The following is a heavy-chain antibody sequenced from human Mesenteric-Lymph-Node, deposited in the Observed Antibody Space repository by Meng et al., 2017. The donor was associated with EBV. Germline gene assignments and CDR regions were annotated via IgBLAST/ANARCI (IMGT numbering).Heavy chain of an antibody. V-gene: IGHV4-59*01. CDR3: ARRQEIYWYFDL. CDR2: IYYSGST. CDR1: GGSISGYY. J-gene: IGHJ2*01. Sequence: QVQLQGSGPGLVKPSETLSLTCSVSGGSISGYYWSWIRQPPGKGLEWIGYIYYSGSTNYNPSLKSRVTTSVDTSKNQFSLKLSSVTAADTAVYYCARRQEIYWYFDLWGRGTLVTVSS.